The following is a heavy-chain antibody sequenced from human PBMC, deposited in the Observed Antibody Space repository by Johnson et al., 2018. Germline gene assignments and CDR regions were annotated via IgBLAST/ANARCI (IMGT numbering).Heavy chain of an antibody. CDR2: ISWNSGSL. J-gene: IGHJ6*03. V-gene: IGHV3-9*01. D-gene: IGHD4-17*01. CDR1: GFTFDDYA. CDR3: GKDTGDGDSRGYYDMDV. Sequence: EVQLVESGGGLVQPGRSLRLSCAASGFTFDDYAMHWVRQAPGKGLEWVSGISWNSGSLAYADSVKGRFTISRDNARNSLYLKMNSLRAEDTALYYCGKDTGDGDSRGYYDMDVWGKGTTVTVSS.